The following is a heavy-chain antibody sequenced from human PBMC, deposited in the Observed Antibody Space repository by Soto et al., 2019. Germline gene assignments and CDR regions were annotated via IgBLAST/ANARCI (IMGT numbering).Heavy chain of an antibody. CDR1: GYTFTSYG. D-gene: IGHD3-3*01. J-gene: IGHJ6*02. CDR2: ISAYNGNT. V-gene: IGHV1-18*04. CDR3: AGEVHYDFWSGYNDYYYYGMHV. Sequence: ASVKVSCKASGYTFTSYGISWVRQAPGEGLEWMGWISAYNGNTNYAQKLQGRVTMTTDTSTSTAYMELRSLRSDETAVYYCAGEVHYDFWSGYNDYYYYGMHVWGQGTRVTVS.